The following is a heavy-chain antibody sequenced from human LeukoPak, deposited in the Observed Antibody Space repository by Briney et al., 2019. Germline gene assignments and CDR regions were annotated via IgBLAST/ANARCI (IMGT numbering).Heavy chain of an antibody. V-gene: IGHV4-59*01. CDR1: GVSISSYY. CDR3: ARAWSDGTGYFIAF. D-gene: IGHD3-22*01. J-gene: IGHJ4*02. Sequence: SETLSLTCSVSGVSISSYYWSWVRQPPGKGLEWIGYMYSSGTNNYNSSLKSRATIALDTSQNQFSQNLRSVTAADTAVYYCARAWSDGTGYFIAFWGQGILVAVSS. CDR2: MYSSGTN.